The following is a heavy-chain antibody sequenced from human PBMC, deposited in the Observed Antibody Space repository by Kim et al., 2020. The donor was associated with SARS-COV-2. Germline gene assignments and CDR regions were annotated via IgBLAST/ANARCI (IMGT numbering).Heavy chain of an antibody. CDR3: ARGIGDSSSWYPKKYYFDY. Sequence: SETLSLTCTVSGGSISGYYWSWIRQPPGKGLEWIGEINHSGSTNYNPSLKSRVTISVDTSKNQFSLKLSSVTAADTAVYYCARGIGDSSSWYPKKYYFDYWGQGTLVTVSS. CDR1: GGSISGYY. D-gene: IGHD6-13*01. V-gene: IGHV4-34*01. CDR2: INHSGST. J-gene: IGHJ4*02.